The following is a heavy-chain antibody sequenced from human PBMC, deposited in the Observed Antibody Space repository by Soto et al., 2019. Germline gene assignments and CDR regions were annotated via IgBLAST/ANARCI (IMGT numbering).Heavy chain of an antibody. D-gene: IGHD2-15*01. Sequence: SETLSLTCSVSGGSMSNYYWNWILQSAGKGLEWIGRIYSRGSTKYNPSLQSRVTMLVDTSQNEFSLRLNSVTAADTAVYFCAGIGEDIYYGMDVWGQGTTVTVYS. J-gene: IGHJ6*02. V-gene: IGHV4-4*07. CDR2: IYSRGST. CDR3: AGIGEDIYYGMDV. CDR1: GGSMSNYY.